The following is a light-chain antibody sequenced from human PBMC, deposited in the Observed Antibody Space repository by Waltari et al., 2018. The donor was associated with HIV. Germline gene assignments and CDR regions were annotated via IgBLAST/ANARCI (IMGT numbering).Light chain of an antibody. Sequence: DIQMTQSQSSLSASVGDRVTITCRASQTISHYLHLYHQKPGQAPNLLIYAATSFQSGVPSRFSGSGSGTDFTLTITSLQPEDFVTYYCQQSYSPPWTFGQGTKVEIK. CDR1: QTISHY. CDR3: QQSYSPPWT. V-gene: IGKV1-39*01. CDR2: AAT. J-gene: IGKJ1*01.